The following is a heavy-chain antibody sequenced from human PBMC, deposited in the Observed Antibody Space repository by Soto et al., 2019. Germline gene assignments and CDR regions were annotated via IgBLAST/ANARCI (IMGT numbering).Heavy chain of an antibody. Sequence: SETLSLTCPVSGCSISSSSYYWGWIRQPPGKGLEWIGSIYYSGSTYYNPSLKSRVTISVDTSKNQFSLKLSSVTAADTAVYYCASRELLLFYFDYWGQGTLVTVSS. V-gene: IGHV4-39*01. J-gene: IGHJ4*02. CDR2: IYYSGST. D-gene: IGHD1-26*01. CDR3: ASRELLLFYFDY. CDR1: GCSISSSSYY.